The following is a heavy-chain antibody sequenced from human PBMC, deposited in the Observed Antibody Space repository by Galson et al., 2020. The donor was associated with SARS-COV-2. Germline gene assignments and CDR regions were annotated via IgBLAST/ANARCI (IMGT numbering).Heavy chain of an antibody. D-gene: IGHD2-2*01. V-gene: IGHV4-59*01. CDR2: IYYSGST. CDR3: ARGRGYCSSISCSQHWFDP. CDR1: GGSISNYY. Sequence: SETLSLTCTVSGGSISNYYWSWIRQPPGKGLEWIGYIYYSGSTNYNPSLKSRVTISVDTSKNQFSLKLNSVTAADTAVYYCARGRGYCSSISCSQHWFDPRGQGTLVTVSS. J-gene: IGHJ5*02.